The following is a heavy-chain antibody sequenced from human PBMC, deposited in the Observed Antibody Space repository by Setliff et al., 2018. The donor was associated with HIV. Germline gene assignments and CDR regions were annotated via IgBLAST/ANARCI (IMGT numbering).Heavy chain of an antibody. V-gene: IGHV1-69*10. J-gene: IGHJ5*02. CDR2: IIHILGTA. D-gene: IGHD3-3*01. CDR3: ARDIPHDYTFWSGSTRFDP. Sequence: SVKVSCKTSRRTFSEDAINWVRQAPGEGLEWVGGIIHILGTADYAEKFQGRVTITADKSTTTAYMELSSLRSEDTAVYYCARDIPHDYTFWSGSTRFDPWGQGTLVTVSS. CDR1: RRTFSEDA.